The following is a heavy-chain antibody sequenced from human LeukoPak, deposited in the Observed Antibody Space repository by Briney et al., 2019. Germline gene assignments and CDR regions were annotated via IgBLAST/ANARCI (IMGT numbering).Heavy chain of an antibody. Sequence: GGSLRLSCAASGFTFRSYSMNWVRQAPGKGLEWVSSISSSSSYIYYADSVKGRFTISRDNAKNSLYLQMNSLRAEDTAVYYCARDPSVKGSSWYRGDYFDYWGQGTLVTVSS. CDR2: ISSSSSYI. V-gene: IGHV3-21*01. CDR3: ARDPSVKGSSWYRGDYFDY. CDR1: GFTFRSYS. J-gene: IGHJ4*02. D-gene: IGHD6-13*01.